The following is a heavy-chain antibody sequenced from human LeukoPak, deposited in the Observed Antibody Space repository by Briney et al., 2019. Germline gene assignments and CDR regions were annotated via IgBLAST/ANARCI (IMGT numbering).Heavy chain of an antibody. CDR2: IQQDGIKK. CDR1: GFHFSNYW. V-gene: IGHV3-7*01. CDR3: GRELDGSLDY. Sequence: GSLRLSCAASGFHFSNYWMSWVRPAPGKGVEWVANIQQDGIKKYYLDSVEGRFTISRENAKNSLFLQMSSLRADDTAVYYCGRELDGSLDYWGQGTLVTVSS. D-gene: IGHD3-10*01. J-gene: IGHJ4*02.